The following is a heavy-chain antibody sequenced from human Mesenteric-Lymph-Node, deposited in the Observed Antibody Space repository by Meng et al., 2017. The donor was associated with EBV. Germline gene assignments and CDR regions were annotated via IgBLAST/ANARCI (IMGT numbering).Heavy chain of an antibody. Sequence: PVQSRAEGTKPRSSAMTVCHTSAATFSTSAISWVHQAPRQGLEWMGGIIPIFATADYAQKFHERITITADESTNTVYMELSSLRSEDTAMYFCASSLSHCGGDCNYYFDYWGQGTLVTVSS. CDR3: ASSLSHCGGDCNYYFDY. J-gene: IGHJ4*02. V-gene: IGHV1-69*01. CDR2: IIPIFATA. D-gene: IGHD2-21*02. CDR1: AATFSTSA.